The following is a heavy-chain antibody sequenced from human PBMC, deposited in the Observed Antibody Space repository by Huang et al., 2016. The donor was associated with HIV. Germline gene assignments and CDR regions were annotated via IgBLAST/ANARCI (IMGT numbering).Heavy chain of an antibody. J-gene: IGHJ6*02. D-gene: IGHD3-10*01. Sequence: EVQLVQSGAEVKKPGESLKISCKGSGYRFRSNWIGWVRQMPGKGLEWIGIIYPGDSDTRYCPSFQGQVTISADKSINTAYLQWSSLKASDTAMYYCARLIGSPSFYYGLDVWGQGTTVTVSS. CDR1: GYRFRSNW. V-gene: IGHV5-51*01. CDR2: IYPGDSDT. CDR3: ARLIGSPSFYYGLDV.